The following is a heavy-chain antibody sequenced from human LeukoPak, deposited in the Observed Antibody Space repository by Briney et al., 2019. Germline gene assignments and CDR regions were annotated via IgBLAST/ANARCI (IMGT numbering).Heavy chain of an antibody. CDR3: VRVPHTTSSIDY. D-gene: IGHD6-6*01. CDR2: INHRGST. Sequence: TSSETLSLTCAVYGGSFSGYYWSWIRQPPGKGLEWIGEINHRGSTNYNSSLKSRVTISVDRSKNQSSLKLNSVTAADTAVYFCVRVPHTTSSIDYWGQGAPVTVSS. J-gene: IGHJ4*02. CDR1: GGSFSGYY. V-gene: IGHV4-34*01.